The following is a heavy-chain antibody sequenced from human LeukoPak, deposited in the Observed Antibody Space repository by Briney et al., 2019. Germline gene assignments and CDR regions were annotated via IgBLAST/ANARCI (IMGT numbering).Heavy chain of an antibody. J-gene: IGHJ4*02. D-gene: IGHD3-22*01. CDR2: IYHSGST. V-gene: IGHV4-30-2*01. CDR3: ARGEDSSGYYLDY. Sequence: SQTLSLTCAVSGGSISSGGYSWSWIRQPSGKGLEWIGYIYHSGSTYYNPSLKSRVTISVDRSKNQFSLKLSSVTAADTAVYYCARGEDSSGYYLDYWGQGTLVTVSS. CDR1: GGSISSGGYS.